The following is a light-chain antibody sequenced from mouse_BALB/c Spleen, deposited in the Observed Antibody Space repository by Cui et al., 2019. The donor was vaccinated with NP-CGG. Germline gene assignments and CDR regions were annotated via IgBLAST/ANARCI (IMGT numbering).Light chain of an antibody. CDR2: GTN. CDR3: ALWYSNHWV. J-gene: IGLJ1*01. Sequence: QAVLILESALTTSPGETVTLTCRSSTGAVTTSNYANWVQEKPDHLFTGLIGGTNNRAPGVPARFSGSLIGDKVALTITGAQTEDEAIYFCALWYSNHWVFGGGTKLTVL. CDR1: TGAVTTSNY. V-gene: IGLV1*01.